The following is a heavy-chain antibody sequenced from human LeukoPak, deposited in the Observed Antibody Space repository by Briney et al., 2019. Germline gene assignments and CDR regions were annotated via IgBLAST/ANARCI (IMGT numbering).Heavy chain of an antibody. D-gene: IGHD6-19*01. V-gene: IGHV3-20*04. CDR3: ARAPGGDSSGWYWFDP. J-gene: IGHJ5*02. CDR1: GFTFDDYG. CDR2: INWNGGST. Sequence: PGGSLRLSCAASGFTFDDYGMSWVRQAPGKGLEWGSGINWNGGSTGYADSVKGRFTISRDNAKNSLYLQMNSLRAEDTALYYCARAPGGDSSGWYWFDPWGQGTLVTVSS.